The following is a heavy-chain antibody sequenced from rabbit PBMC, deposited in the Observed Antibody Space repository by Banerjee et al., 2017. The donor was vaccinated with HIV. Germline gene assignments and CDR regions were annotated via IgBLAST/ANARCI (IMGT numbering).Heavy chain of an antibody. Sequence: QSLEESGGDLVKPGASLTLTCTASGFSFSSSYWICWVRQAPGKGLEWIACIYAGSRGSTAYASWAKGRFTISKTSSTTVTLQMTSLTAADTATYFCARSNAESSYRFNLWGPGTLVTVS. CDR3: ARSNAESSYRFNL. CDR2: IYAGSRGST. CDR1: GFSFSSSYW. D-gene: IGHD8-1*01. J-gene: IGHJ4*01. V-gene: IGHV1S40*01.